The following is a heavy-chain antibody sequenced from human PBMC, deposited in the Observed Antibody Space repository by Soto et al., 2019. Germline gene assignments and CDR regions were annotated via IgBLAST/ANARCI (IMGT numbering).Heavy chain of an antibody. CDR2: ISYAGSNK. D-gene: IGHD7-27*01. Sequence: QVQLVESGGGVVQPGRSLRLSCAASGFTFSSSAMHWVRQAPGKGLAWVAVISYAGSNKYHADSVKGRFTIYRDNSQNTLYLQMNSLREEDTAVYYCARGSTGDGRNWYFDLWGRGTLVTVSS. CDR3: ARGSTGDGRNWYFDL. V-gene: IGHV3-30-3*01. CDR1: GFTFSSSA. J-gene: IGHJ2*01.